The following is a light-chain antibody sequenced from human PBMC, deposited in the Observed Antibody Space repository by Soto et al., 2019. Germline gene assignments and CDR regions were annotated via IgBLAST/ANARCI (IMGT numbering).Light chain of an antibody. CDR2: GNR. J-gene: IGLJ2*01. V-gene: IGLV1-40*01. CDR1: SSNIGAGYE. CDR3: QSYDSSLSASV. Sequence: QSALTQPPSVSGAPGQRVTISCTGSSSNIGAGYEVHWYQQFPGTVPKLLIYGNRYRPSGVPDRFSGSKSGTSASLAISGLQAEDEADYYCQSYDSSLSASVFGGGTKLTVL.